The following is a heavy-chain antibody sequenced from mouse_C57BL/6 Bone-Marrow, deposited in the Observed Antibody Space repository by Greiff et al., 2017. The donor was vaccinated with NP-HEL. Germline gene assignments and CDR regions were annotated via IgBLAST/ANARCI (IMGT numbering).Heavy chain of an antibody. CDR3: AIYGYDVDYAMDY. J-gene: IGHJ4*01. V-gene: IGHV1-22*01. CDR2: INPNNGGT. Sequence: EVQLQQSGPELVKPGASVKMSCKASGYTFTDYNMHWVKQSHGKSLEWIGYINPNNGGTSYNQKFKGKATLTVNKSSSTAYMELSSLTSHDSAVYDCAIYGYDVDYAMDYWGQGTSVTVSS. CDR1: GYTFTDYN. D-gene: IGHD2-2*01.